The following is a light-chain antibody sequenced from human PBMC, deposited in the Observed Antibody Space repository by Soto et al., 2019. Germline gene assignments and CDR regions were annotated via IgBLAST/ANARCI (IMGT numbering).Light chain of an antibody. J-gene: IGKJ4*01. Sequence: EIVMTQSPATLSVSLGERATLSCRASQSVSSNLAWYQQKPGQAPRLLIYGASTRATGIPARFSGSGSGTGFTLTISSLQSEDFAVYYCQQSNKWPPVTFGGGTKVDIK. V-gene: IGKV3-15*01. CDR3: QQSNKWPPVT. CDR1: QSVSSN. CDR2: GAS.